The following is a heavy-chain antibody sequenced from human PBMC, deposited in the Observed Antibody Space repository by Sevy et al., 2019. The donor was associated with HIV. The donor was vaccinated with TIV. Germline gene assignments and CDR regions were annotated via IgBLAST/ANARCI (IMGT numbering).Heavy chain of an antibody. CDR1: GDSISTYY. Sequence: SETLSLTCSVTGDSISTYYWSWIRQRPGKGLEWIGYSFYSGITKYNPSLKSRVTISVGTSKNQFSLRLSSVTAADTAVYYCARGVVAYYFEYWCQGTLVTVSS. V-gene: IGHV4-59*01. CDR3: ARGVVAYYFEY. D-gene: IGHD2-15*01. CDR2: SFYSGIT. J-gene: IGHJ4*02.